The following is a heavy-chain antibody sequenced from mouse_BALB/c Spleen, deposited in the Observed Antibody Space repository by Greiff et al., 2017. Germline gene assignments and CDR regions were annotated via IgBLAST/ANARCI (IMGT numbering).Heavy chain of an antibody. CDR3: ARSTTATDYYAMDY. J-gene: IGHJ4*01. V-gene: IGHV5-6-5*01. CDR2: ISSGGST. D-gene: IGHD1-2*01. CDR1: GFTFSSYA. Sequence: EVKLMESGGGLVKPGGSLKLSCAASGFTFSSYAMSWVRQTPEKRLEWVASISSGGSTYYPDSVKGRFTISRDNARNILYLQMSSLRSEDTAMYYCARSTTATDYYAMDYWGQGTSVTVSS.